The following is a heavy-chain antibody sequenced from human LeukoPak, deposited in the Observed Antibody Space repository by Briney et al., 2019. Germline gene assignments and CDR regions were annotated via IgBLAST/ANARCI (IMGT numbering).Heavy chain of an antibody. V-gene: IGHV1-18*01. CDR1: GYTFTSYG. D-gene: IGHD6-19*01. J-gene: IGHJ4*02. CDR2: ISAYNGNT. Sequence: ASVKVSCKASGYTFTSYGISWVRQAPGQGLEWMGWISAYNGNTNYAQKLQGRVTMTTDTSTSTAYMELRSLRSDDTAVYYCARTSFGSGWMNYFDYWGQGTLVTVSS. CDR3: ARTSFGSGWMNYFDY.